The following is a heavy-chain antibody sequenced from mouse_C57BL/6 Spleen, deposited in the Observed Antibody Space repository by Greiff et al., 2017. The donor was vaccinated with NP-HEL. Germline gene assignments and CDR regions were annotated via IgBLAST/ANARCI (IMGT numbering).Heavy chain of an antibody. J-gene: IGHJ2*01. CDR3: ARWDSNFDY. Sequence: QVQLQQPGAELVKPGASVKLSCKASGYTFTSYWMQWVKQRPGQGLEWIGEIDPSDSYTNYNQKFKGKATLTVDTSSSTAYMQLSSLTSEDSAVYYCARWDSNFDYWGQGTTLTVSS. V-gene: IGHV1-50*01. D-gene: IGHD2-5*01. CDR2: IDPSDSYT. CDR1: GYTFTSYW.